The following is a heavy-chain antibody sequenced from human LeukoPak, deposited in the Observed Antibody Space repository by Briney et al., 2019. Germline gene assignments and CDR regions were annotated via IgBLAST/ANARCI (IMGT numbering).Heavy chain of an antibody. J-gene: IGHJ5*02. V-gene: IGHV4-34*01. CDR3: ARNWRIAVAGTRFFGWFDP. Sequence: PSETLSLTCAVYGGSFSGYYWSWIRQPPGKGLEWIGEINHSGSTNYNPSLKSRVTISVDTSKNQFSLKLSSVTAADTAVYYCARNWRIAVAGTRFFGWFDPWGQGTLVTVSS. D-gene: IGHD6-19*01. CDR1: GGSFSGYY. CDR2: INHSGST.